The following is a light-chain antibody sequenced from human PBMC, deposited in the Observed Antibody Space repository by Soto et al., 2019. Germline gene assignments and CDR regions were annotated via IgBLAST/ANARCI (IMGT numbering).Light chain of an antibody. V-gene: IGLV4-60*01. J-gene: IGLJ3*02. CDR3: ETWDSNTWV. CDR1: SGHSSYT. Sequence: QPVLTQSSSASASLGSSVKLTCTLSSGHSSYTIAWHHQQPGKAPRYLMKLEGSGSYNKGSGVPDRFSGYSSGADRYLTISNLQLEYEADYYCETWDSNTWVFGGGTKLTVL. CDR2: LEGSGSY.